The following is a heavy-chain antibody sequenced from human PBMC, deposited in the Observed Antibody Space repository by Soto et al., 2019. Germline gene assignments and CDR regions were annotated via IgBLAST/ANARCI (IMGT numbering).Heavy chain of an antibody. CDR2: INAGNGNT. D-gene: IGHD4-17*01. CDR3: ASDTAPSDV. V-gene: IGHV1-3*01. CDR1: GYNFTSYA. Sequence: QVHLVQSGAEVKKPGASVKGSCKASGYNFTSYAMHWVHQALGQRLEWMRAINAGNGNTKYSQNFQGRVTITRVTPASTAYIEPRRLICEETAVYDCASDTAPSDVWGQGTTVTVSS. J-gene: IGHJ6*02.